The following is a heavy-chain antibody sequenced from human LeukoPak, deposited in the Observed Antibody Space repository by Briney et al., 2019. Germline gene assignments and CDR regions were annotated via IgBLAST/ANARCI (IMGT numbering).Heavy chain of an antibody. V-gene: IGHV3-7*01. CDR2: IKQDGTEK. J-gene: IGHJ6*03. D-gene: IGHD3-9*01. Sequence: PGGSLRLSCAASGFTFTTYWMSWVRQPPGKGLEWVANIKQDGTEKYYVDSVKGRFTISRDNAKNSLYLQMNSLRAEDTAVYYCARDHDWDYMDVWGKGTTVTVSS. CDR1: GFTFTTYW. CDR3: ARDHDWDYMDV.